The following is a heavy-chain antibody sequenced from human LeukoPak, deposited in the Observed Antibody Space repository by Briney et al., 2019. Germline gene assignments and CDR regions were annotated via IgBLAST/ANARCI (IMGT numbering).Heavy chain of an antibody. V-gene: IGHV3-21*01. CDR3: ARGNSDYDHDY. J-gene: IGHJ4*02. CDR1: GFTFSGYS. D-gene: IGHD5-12*01. CDR2: ISTTSRYI. Sequence: GGSLRLSCAASGFTFSGYSMSWVRQAPGKGLEWVSSISTTSRYIYYADSVKARFTVSRDNVKNSLYLQMNSLRAEDTAVYYCARGNSDYDHDYWGQGTLVTVSS.